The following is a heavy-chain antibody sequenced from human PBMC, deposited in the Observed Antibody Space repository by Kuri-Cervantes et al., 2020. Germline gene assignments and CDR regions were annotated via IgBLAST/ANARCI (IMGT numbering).Heavy chain of an antibody. J-gene: IGHJ4*02. D-gene: IGHD6-13*01. CDR1: QIISDST. CDR3: ARGKEVAAAGSFDY. V-gene: IGHV3-30-3*01. Sequence: GGSLRLSCVVSQIISDSTYHWVRQPPGKGPEWVAVISRDGNIKVYGDSVKGRFTISRDNAKNSLYLQMNSLRAEDTALYYCARGKEVAAAGSFDYWGQGTLVTVSS. CDR2: ISRDGNIK.